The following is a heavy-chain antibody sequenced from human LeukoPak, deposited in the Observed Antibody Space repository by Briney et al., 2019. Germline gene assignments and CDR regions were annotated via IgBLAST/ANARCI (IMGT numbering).Heavy chain of an antibody. J-gene: IGHJ4*02. CDR1: GFGFSSGT. CDR2: LSGSGRLV. CDR3: ARDLLRY. Sequence: PGGSLRLSCAASGFGFSSGTMNWVRQAPGKALEWVSSLSGSGRLVWYAASVKGRFTISRDNSKNTLYLQMNSLRAEDTAVYYCARDLLRYWGQGTLVTVSS. V-gene: IGHV3-21*01.